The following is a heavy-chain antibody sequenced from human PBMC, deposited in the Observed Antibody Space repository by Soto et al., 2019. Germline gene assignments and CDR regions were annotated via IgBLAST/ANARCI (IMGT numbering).Heavy chain of an antibody. CDR3: ARGGYCSGASCAYMGHYYYYGMDV. V-gene: IGHV4-31*03. J-gene: IGHJ6*02. CDR2: IYYSGST. D-gene: IGHD2-15*01. CDR1: GGSISSGGYY. Sequence: PSETLSLTCTVSGGSISSGGYYWSWIRQHPGEGLEWIGYIYYSGSTYYNPSLKSRVTISVDMSKNQFSLKLSSVTAADTAMYYCARGGYCSGASCAYMGHYYYYGMDVWGQGTTVTVSS.